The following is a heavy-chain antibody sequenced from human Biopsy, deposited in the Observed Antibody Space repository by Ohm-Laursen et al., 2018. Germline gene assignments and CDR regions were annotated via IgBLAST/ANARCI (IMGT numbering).Heavy chain of an antibody. CDR3: ARVGSVDYFPTVFDF. CDR1: GVSINGGRYY. CDR2: IFYSANT. D-gene: IGHD5/OR15-5a*01. V-gene: IGHV4-31*11. Sequence: TLSLTCAVSGVSINGGRYYWNWIRHHPGKGLEWIGNIFYSANTYYNPSLKSRVTISVDTSKNQFSLKLSSVTAAATAVYSCARVGSVDYFPTVFDFWGQGALVTVSS. J-gene: IGHJ4*02.